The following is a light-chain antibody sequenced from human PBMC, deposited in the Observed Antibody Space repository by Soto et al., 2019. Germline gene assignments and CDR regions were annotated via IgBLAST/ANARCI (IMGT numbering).Light chain of an antibody. CDR1: QSVSSY. Sequence: EIVLTQSPATLSLSPGERATLSCRASQSVSSYLAWYQQKPGQAPRLLIYDASNRATGIPARFSGSGSGTHFTLTIRSVEPEDFAVYYCQQRSNWPLTFGGRTKMEIK. J-gene: IGKJ4*01. CDR3: QQRSNWPLT. V-gene: IGKV3-11*01. CDR2: DAS.